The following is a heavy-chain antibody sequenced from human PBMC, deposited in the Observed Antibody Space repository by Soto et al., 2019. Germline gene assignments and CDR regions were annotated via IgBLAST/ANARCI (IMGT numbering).Heavy chain of an antibody. J-gene: IGHJ4*02. CDR3: ARGVYGRGGGCSALFDY. CDR1: GGSISSGGYY. D-gene: IGHD2-15*01. CDR2: IYHSGST. V-gene: IGHV4-31*03. Sequence: QVQLQESGPGLVKPSQTLSLTCTVSGGSISSGGYYWSWIRQHPGKGLEWIGYIYHSGSTYYSPHLKTRVNTSAGASKHPLSLQLSAVTAADTAVYYCARGVYGRGGGCSALFDYGGQGTLLTVSS.